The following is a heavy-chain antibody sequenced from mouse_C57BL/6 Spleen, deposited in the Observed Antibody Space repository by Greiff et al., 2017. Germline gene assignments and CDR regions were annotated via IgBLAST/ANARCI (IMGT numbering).Heavy chain of an antibody. CDR1: GYAFSSSW. Sequence: VQLQQSGPELVKPGASVKISCKASGYAFSSSWMNWVKQRPGKGLEWIGRIYPGDGDTNYNGKFKGKATLTADKSSSTAYMQLSSLTSEDSAVYFCANLYPGGYWGQGTLVTVAA. CDR3: ANLYPGGY. D-gene: IGHD2-12*01. J-gene: IGHJ3*01. V-gene: IGHV1-82*01. CDR2: IYPGDGDT.